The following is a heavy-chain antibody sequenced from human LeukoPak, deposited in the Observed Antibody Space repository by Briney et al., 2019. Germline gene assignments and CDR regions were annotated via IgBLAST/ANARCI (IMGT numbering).Heavy chain of an antibody. J-gene: IGHJ4*02. V-gene: IGHV3-21*01. Sequence: PGRSLRLSCAASGFTFSSYSMNWVRQAPGKGLEWVSSISSSSSYIYYADSVKGRFTISRDNAKNSLYLQMNSLRAEDTAVYYCARDPGGWYEASLDYWGQGTLVTVSS. CDR1: GFTFSSYS. CDR3: ARDPGGWYEASLDY. CDR2: ISSSSSYI. D-gene: IGHD6-19*01.